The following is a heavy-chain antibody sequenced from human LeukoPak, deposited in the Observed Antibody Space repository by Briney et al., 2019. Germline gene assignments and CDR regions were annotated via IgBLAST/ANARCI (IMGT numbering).Heavy chain of an antibody. CDR3: ARVGRWVGAFDI. Sequence: GGSLRLSCVASGFTFSSYAMHWVRQAPGKGLEYVSAISSNGGSTYYANSVKGRFTISRDNSKNTLYLQMGSLRAEDMAVYYCARVGRWVGAFDIWGQGTMVTVSS. CDR2: ISSNGGST. J-gene: IGHJ3*02. CDR1: GFTFSSYA. V-gene: IGHV3-64*01. D-gene: IGHD4-23*01.